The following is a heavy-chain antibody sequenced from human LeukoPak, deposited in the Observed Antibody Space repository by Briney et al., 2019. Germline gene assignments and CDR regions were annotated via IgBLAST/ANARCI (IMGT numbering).Heavy chain of an antibody. CDR2: INPNTGDT. Sequence: GASVKVSCKASGYTFTGYYMHWVRQAPGQGLEWMGWINPNTGDTFHAQTFQGRVTMTRDTSMTTAFMELSRLRSDDTAMYYCARGGIAAADDSWGQGTLVTVSS. CDR1: GYTFTGYY. J-gene: IGHJ5*01. D-gene: IGHD6-13*01. V-gene: IGHV1-2*02. CDR3: ARGGIAAADDS.